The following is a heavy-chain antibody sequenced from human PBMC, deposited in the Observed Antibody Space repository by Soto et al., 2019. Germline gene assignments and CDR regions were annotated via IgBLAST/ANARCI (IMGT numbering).Heavy chain of an antibody. Sequence: GGSLRLSCAASGFTFSSYAMHWVRQAPGKGLEWVAVISYDGSNKYYADSVKGRFTISRDNSKNTLYLQMNSLRAEDTAVYYCARAYCGGDCYYYYYGRDVWGQGTTVTGSS. V-gene: IGHV3-30*04. CDR3: ARAYCGGDCYYYYYGRDV. D-gene: IGHD2-21*02. CDR1: GFTFSSYA. CDR2: ISYDGSNK. J-gene: IGHJ6*02.